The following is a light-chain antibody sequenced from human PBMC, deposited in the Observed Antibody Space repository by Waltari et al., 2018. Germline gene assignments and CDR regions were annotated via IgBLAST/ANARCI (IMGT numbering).Light chain of an antibody. CDR2: DDY. CDR3: QVWDGSSDHYV. Sequence: SYVLTQPPSVSVAPGKTARITCGGNKIASKRVHWYQQRPGQAPVLVVNDDYDRPSGIPGRFSGSKSGNTATLTVSGVEAGDEADYSCQVWDGSSDHYVFGTGTKVTVL. J-gene: IGLJ1*01. V-gene: IGLV3-21*03. CDR1: KIASKR.